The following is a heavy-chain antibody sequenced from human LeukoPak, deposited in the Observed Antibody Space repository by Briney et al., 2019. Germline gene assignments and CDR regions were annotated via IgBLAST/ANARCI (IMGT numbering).Heavy chain of an antibody. CDR1: GFTFSDYS. CDR3: ARDYYDSSGYYFSITYYYYYYMDV. D-gene: IGHD3-22*01. CDR2: ISSTSSTT. V-gene: IGHV3-48*04. J-gene: IGHJ6*03. Sequence: PGGSLRLSCEASGFTFSDYSMEWVRQAPGTGLEWISYISSTSSTTYYAGSVKGRFTISRDNAKNSLYLQMNSLRAEDTAVYYCARDYYDSSGYYFSITYYYYYYMDVWGKGTTVTVSS.